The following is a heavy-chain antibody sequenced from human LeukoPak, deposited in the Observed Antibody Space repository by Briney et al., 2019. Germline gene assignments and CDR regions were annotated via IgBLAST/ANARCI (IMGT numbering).Heavy chain of an antibody. D-gene: IGHD6-19*01. CDR2: INHSGST. CDR3: ARDSSGWYGDRFDP. Sequence: PSETLSLTCAVYGGSFSGYYWSWIRQPPGKGLEWIGEINHSGSTNYNPSLKSRVTISVDTSKNQFSLKLSSVTAADTAVYYCARDSSGWYGDRFDPWGQGTLVTVSS. J-gene: IGHJ5*02. CDR1: GGSFSGYY. V-gene: IGHV4-34*01.